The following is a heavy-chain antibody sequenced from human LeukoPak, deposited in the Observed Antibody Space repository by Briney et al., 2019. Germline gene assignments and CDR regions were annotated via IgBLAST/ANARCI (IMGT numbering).Heavy chain of an antibody. CDR3: ARKNQLADWFDP. Sequence: SETLSLTCTVSGGSISGYYWGWIRQPPGKGLEWIASIYYSGSTYYNPSLKSRVTRSVDTSKNQVSLKLSSVTAADTAVYYCARKNQLADWFDPWGQGILVTVSS. J-gene: IGHJ5*02. D-gene: IGHD1-1*01. CDR2: IYYSGST. V-gene: IGHV4-39*07. CDR1: GGSISGYY.